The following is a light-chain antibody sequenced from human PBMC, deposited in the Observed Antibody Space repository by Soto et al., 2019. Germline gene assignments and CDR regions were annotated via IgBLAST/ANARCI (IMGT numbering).Light chain of an antibody. CDR1: QTIDTY. V-gene: IGKV1-39*01. J-gene: IGKJ5*01. Sequence: DIQMTQSPSSLSVSVGDRVTITCRASQTIDTYLNWYEQKPGKAPKLLIYAASTLQSGVPSRFSGSGSGTDFTLTISSLQPEDFATYYCQQSYSTPSITFGQGTRLEV. CDR2: AAS. CDR3: QQSYSTPSIT.